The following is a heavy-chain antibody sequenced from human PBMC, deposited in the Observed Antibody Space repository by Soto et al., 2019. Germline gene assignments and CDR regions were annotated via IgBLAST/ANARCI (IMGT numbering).Heavy chain of an antibody. CDR3: ARSGGGSNVNFDY. V-gene: IGHV1-8*01. D-gene: IGHD2-15*01. Sequence: QVQLVQSGAEVRTPGASVKVSCKASGYTFTSYDINWVRQATGQGPEWMGWMNPDSGHTGYVQKFQGRVTMTRNTVISTAYMELSSLRSEDTAVYYCARSGGGSNVNFDYWGQGTLVTVSS. CDR1: GYTFTSYD. J-gene: IGHJ4*02. CDR2: MNPDSGHT.